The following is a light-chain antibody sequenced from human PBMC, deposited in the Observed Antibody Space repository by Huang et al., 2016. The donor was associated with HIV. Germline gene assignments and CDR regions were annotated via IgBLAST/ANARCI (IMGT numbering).Light chain of an antibody. J-gene: IGKJ1*01. CDR2: ETS. Sequence: VLTQSPVSVSLSLGDRLTVSCRASQSVDPSYLAWYQHKPGQSPRLPVYETSTRASGIPSRFSGSGSGRDFSLTISRLEPEDFGVYYCHQYAKSMATFGQGTKVDI. CDR1: QSVDPSY. V-gene: IGKV3D-20*02. CDR3: HQYAKSMAT.